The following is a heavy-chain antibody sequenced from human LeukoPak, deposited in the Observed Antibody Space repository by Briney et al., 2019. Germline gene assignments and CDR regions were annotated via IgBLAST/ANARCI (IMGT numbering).Heavy chain of an antibody. V-gene: IGHV3-48*02. Sequence: PGGSLRLSCAASGFTFSSYSMNWVRQAPGKGLEWVSYISSSSTIYYADSVKGRFTISRDNAKNSLYLQMNSLRDEDTAVYYCARQWLGLEGFDYWGQGTLVTVSS. D-gene: IGHD6-19*01. J-gene: IGHJ4*02. CDR2: ISSSSTI. CDR1: GFTFSSYS. CDR3: ARQWLGLEGFDY.